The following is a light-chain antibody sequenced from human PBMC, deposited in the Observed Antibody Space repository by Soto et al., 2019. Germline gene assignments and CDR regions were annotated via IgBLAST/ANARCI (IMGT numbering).Light chain of an antibody. CDR1: QDIVTY. J-gene: IGKJ2*01. Sequence: IQLTQSPSSLSASVGDRVTITCRASQDIVTYLAWYQQKPGKAPKLLIYLASTLQGGVPSRFSGSGSGTDFTLTISSLEPEDFAVYYCQQRSNWPPEYTFGQGTKLEIK. CDR2: LAS. CDR3: QQRSNWPPEYT. V-gene: IGKV1-9*01.